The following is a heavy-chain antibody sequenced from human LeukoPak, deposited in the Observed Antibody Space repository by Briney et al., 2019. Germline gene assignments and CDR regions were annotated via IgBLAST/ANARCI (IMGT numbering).Heavy chain of an antibody. Sequence: GGSLRLSCADSGFTFSNAWMSWVRQAPGKGLEWVGRIKSKTDGGTTDYAAPVKGRFTISRDDSKNTLYLQMNSLKTEDTAVYYCTTEGNWFGDPDWFDPWGQGTLVTVSS. V-gene: IGHV3-15*01. CDR2: IKSKTDGGTT. D-gene: IGHD3-10*01. J-gene: IGHJ5*02. CDR3: TTEGNWFGDPDWFDP. CDR1: GFTFSNAW.